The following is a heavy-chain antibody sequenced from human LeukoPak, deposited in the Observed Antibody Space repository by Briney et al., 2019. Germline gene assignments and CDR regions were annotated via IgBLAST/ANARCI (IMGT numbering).Heavy chain of an antibody. V-gene: IGHV3-23*01. J-gene: IGHJ4*02. Sequence: GGSLRLSCAASGFTFSSYSMKWVRQAPGKGLEWVSAISGSGGSTYYADSVKGRFTISRDNSKNTLYLQMNSLRAEDTAVYYCAKDPHYYGSGDFDYWGQGTLVTVSS. CDR3: AKDPHYYGSGDFDY. D-gene: IGHD3-10*01. CDR1: GFTFSSYS. CDR2: ISGSGGST.